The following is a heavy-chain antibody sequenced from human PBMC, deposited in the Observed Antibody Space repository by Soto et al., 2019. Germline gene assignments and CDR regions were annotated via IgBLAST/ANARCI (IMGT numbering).Heavy chain of an antibody. CDR3: ARHFGSGWYAPRGYGMDV. CDR1: GGTFSSYA. Sequence: SVKVSCKASGGTFSSYAISWVRQAPGQGLEWMGGIIPIFGTANYAQKFQGRVTITADESTSTAYMELSSLRSEDTAVYYCARHFGSGWYAPRGYGMDVWGQGTTVTVAS. J-gene: IGHJ6*02. V-gene: IGHV1-69*13. D-gene: IGHD6-19*01. CDR2: IIPIFGTA.